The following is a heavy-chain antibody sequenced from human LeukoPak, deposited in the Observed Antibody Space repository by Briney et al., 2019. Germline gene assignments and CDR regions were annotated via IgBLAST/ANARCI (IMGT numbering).Heavy chain of an antibody. CDR3: ARAGTITPSYAFDI. CDR2: ISAYNGNT. V-gene: IGHV1-18*01. CDR1: GYTFTSYG. D-gene: IGHD1-14*01. Sequence: ASVKVSCKASGYTFTSYGISWVRQAPGQGLEWMGWISAYNGNTNYAQKLQGRVTVTTDTSTSTAYMELRSLRSDDTAVYYCARAGTITPSYAFDIWGQGTMVTVSS. J-gene: IGHJ3*02.